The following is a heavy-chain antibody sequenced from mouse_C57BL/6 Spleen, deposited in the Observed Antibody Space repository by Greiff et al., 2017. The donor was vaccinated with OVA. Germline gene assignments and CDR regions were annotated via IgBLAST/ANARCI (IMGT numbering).Heavy chain of an antibody. Sequence: QVQLQQSGAELVRPGTSVKVSCKASGYAFTNYLIEWVKQRPGQGLEWIGVINPGSGGTNYNEKFKGKATLTADKSSSTAYMQLSSLTSEDSAVYFGAREGTYYYGSSPAWCAYWGQGTLVTVSA. D-gene: IGHD1-1*01. V-gene: IGHV1-54*01. CDR1: GYAFTNYL. J-gene: IGHJ3*01. CDR2: INPGSGGT. CDR3: AREGTYYYGSSPAWCAY.